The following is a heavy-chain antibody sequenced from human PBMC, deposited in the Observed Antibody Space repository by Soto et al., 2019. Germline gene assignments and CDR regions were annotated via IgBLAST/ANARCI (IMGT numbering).Heavy chain of an antibody. V-gene: IGHV3-30-3*01. CDR3: ARDILPYSSSSGWFDP. CDR2: ISYDGSNK. Sequence: GGSLRLSCAASGFTFSSYAMHWVRQAPGKGLEWVAVISYDGSNKYYADSVKGRFTISRDNSKNTLYLQMNSLRAEDTAVYYCARDILPYSSSSGWFDPWGQGTLVTVS. D-gene: IGHD6-13*01. CDR1: GFTFSSYA. J-gene: IGHJ5*02.